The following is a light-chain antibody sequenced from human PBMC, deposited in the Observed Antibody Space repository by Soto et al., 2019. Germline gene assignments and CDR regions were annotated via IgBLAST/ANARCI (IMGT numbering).Light chain of an antibody. J-gene: IGKJ5*01. CDR1: QSVRTK. CDR3: QQYNNWPIT. Sequence: ETVMTHSQATLSVSPCERATLSSRASQSVRTKLAWYQQKPGQAPRLLIYGASTRATGIPARFSGSGSGTEFTLTISSLQSEDFAVYYCQQYNNWPITFGQGTRLEIK. CDR2: GAS. V-gene: IGKV3-15*01.